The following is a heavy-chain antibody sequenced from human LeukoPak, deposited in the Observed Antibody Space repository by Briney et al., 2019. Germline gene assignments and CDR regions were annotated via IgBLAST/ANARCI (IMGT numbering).Heavy chain of an antibody. D-gene: IGHD2-8*02. CDR1: GFTFSSYE. Sequence: AAGSLRLSCAASGFTFSSYEMNWVRQAPGKGLEWFSSISGSGVYKYYTDSVKGRFTISRDNSKNTLYVQMNSLRAEDTAVYYCAKVSCTGGTCSSFDYWGQGTLATVSS. J-gene: IGHJ4*02. CDR2: ISGSGVYK. V-gene: IGHV3-23*01. CDR3: AKVSCTGGTCSSFDY.